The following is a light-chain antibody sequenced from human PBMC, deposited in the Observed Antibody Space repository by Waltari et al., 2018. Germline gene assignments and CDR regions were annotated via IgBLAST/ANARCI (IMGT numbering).Light chain of an antibody. CDR2: NAS. J-gene: IGKJ5*01. CDR3: QQRSSGPPVT. Sequence: EVVLTQSPPTLSLSPGERATLSCRASQSVSTYLAWYQHKPGQLPRLLIFNASYRATGVPTRFSGSGYGTDFTLTISSLEPEDFAVYYCQQRSSGPPVTFGQGTRVEI. CDR1: QSVSTY. V-gene: IGKV3-11*01.